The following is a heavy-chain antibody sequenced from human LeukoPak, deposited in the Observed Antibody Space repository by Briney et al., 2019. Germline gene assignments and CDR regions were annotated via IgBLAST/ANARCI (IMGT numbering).Heavy chain of an antibody. V-gene: IGHV4-59*08. CDR3: AKDTRKWFDP. J-gene: IGHJ5*02. Sequence: TSETLSLTCTVSGDSISSDYWSWIRQPPGKGLEWIGNIYYSGSTNYNPSLKSRVTISVDTSKNQFSLKLSSVTAADTAVYYCAKDTRKWFDPWGQGTLVTVSS. CDR2: IYYSGST. D-gene: IGHD2-15*01. CDR1: GDSISSDY.